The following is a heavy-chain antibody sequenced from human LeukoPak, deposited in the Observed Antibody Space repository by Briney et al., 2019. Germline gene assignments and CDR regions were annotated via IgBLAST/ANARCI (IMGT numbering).Heavy chain of an antibody. V-gene: IGHV3-23*01. CDR3: ARRSSGWYGMDV. Sequence: GGSLRLSCAASGFTFSSYAMSWVRQAPGKGLEWVSGINGRGGDTFYADSVKGRFTISRDNAKNSLYLQMNSLRAEDTAVYYCARRSSGWYGMDVWGQGTTVTVSS. CDR2: INGRGGDT. D-gene: IGHD6-19*01. CDR1: GFTFSSYA. J-gene: IGHJ6*02.